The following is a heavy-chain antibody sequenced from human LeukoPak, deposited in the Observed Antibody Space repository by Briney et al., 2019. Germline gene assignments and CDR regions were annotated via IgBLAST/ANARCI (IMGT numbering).Heavy chain of an antibody. CDR1: GFTFSSYG. CDR3: AKEKTAVGGFDY. Sequence: GGSLRLSCAASGFTFSSYGMSWVRQAPGKGLEWVSAISGSGGTTYYADSVKGRFTISRDNSMNTLYLQMNSLRAEDTAVYSCAKEKTAVGGFDYWGQGALVTVSS. J-gene: IGHJ4*02. D-gene: IGHD6-19*01. V-gene: IGHV3-23*01. CDR2: ISGSGGTT.